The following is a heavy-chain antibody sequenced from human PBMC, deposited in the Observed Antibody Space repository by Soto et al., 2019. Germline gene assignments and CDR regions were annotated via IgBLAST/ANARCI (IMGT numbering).Heavy chain of an antibody. CDR3: AIPTQREDGAFDI. V-gene: IGHV1-24*01. CDR1: GYTLTELS. D-gene: IGHD2-15*01. Sequence: ASVKVSCKASGYTLTELSMHWVRQAPGKGLEWMGGFDPEDGETIYAQKFQGRVTMTEDTSTDTAYMELSSLRSEDTAVYYCAIPTQREDGAFDIWGQGTMVTVSS. J-gene: IGHJ3*02. CDR2: FDPEDGET.